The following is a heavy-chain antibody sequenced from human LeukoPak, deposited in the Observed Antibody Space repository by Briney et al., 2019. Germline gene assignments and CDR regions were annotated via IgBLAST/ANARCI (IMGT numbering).Heavy chain of an antibody. D-gene: IGHD1/OR15-1a*01. Sequence: GGSLRLSCAASGFTFTNYAMSWVRQAPGKGLEWVSSLTSSGDTTYYADSVKGRFTVSRDNSKNTLFLQMNSLRADDTAVYYCAKVRGTNYYYYYGMDVWGQGTTVTVSS. CDR1: GFTFTNYA. CDR3: AKVRGTNYYYYYGMDV. J-gene: IGHJ6*02. CDR2: LTSSGDTT. V-gene: IGHV3-23*01.